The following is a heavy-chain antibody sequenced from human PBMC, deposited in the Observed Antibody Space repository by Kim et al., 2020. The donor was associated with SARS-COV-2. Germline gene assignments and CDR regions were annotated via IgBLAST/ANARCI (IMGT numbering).Heavy chain of an antibody. Sequence: SETLSLTCAVYGGSFSGYYWSWIRQPPGKGLEWIGEIKHSGSTNYNPSLKSRVTISVDTSKYQFSLKLSSVTAADTAVYYCARAVEIEAFDIWGQGTMVTVSS. CDR1: GGSFSGYY. CDR3: ARAVEIEAFDI. CDR2: IKHSGST. V-gene: IGHV4-34*01. D-gene: IGHD2-15*01. J-gene: IGHJ3*02.